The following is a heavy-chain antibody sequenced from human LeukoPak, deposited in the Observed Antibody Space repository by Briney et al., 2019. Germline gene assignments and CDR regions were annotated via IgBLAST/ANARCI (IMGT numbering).Heavy chain of an antibody. V-gene: IGHV4-59*01. CDR3: ARVYSIYWYFDL. Sequence: SETLSLTCTVSGGSISSYYWSWIRQPPGKGLEWIGYIFYSGSTNYNPSLKSRVTISVDPSKNQLSLKLSSVTAADTAVYYCARVYSIYWYFDLWGRGTLVTVSS. CDR1: GGSISSYY. CDR2: IFYSGST. D-gene: IGHD4-11*01. J-gene: IGHJ2*01.